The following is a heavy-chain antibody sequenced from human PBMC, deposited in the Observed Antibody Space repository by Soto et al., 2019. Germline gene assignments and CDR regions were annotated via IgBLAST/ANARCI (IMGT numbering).Heavy chain of an antibody. Sequence: QVQLVQSGAEVKKPGSSVKVSCKASGGTFSSYAISWVRQAPGQGLEWMGGVIPISGTANYAQKFQGRVTITADDSTSTAYMELSSLRSEDTAVYYCARSQGSSTSLEIYYYYYYGMDVWGQGTTGTVSS. CDR3: ARSQGSSTSLEIYYYYYYGMDV. CDR1: GGTFSSYA. D-gene: IGHD2-2*01. CDR2: VIPISGTA. V-gene: IGHV1-69*01. J-gene: IGHJ6*02.